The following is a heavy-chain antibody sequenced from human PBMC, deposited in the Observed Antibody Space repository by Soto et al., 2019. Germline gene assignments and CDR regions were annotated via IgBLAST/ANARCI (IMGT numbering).Heavy chain of an antibody. J-gene: IGHJ5*02. Sequence: GESLKISCKGSGYNFTTFWIGWVRQVPGKGLQWMGIIYPGDSETRYSPSFQGQVTISADKSISTAYLQWSSLKASDTAMYYCATTYYDFWSGYYMSKQPPHWFDPWGQGTLVTVSS. CDR2: IYPGDSET. CDR1: GYNFTTFW. V-gene: IGHV5-51*01. D-gene: IGHD3-3*01. CDR3: ATTYYDFWSGYYMSKQPPHWFDP.